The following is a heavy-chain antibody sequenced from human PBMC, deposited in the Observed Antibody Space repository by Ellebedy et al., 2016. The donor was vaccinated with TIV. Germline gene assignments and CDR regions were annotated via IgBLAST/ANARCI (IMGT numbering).Heavy chain of an antibody. CDR3: VKGGWLDY. V-gene: IGHV3-23*01. J-gene: IGHJ4*02. D-gene: IGHD6-19*01. CDR2: MSGRDDVT. Sequence: GGSLRLXCAASGFTFSTYSMNWVRQAPGKGLEWVSFMSGRDDVTVYADSVRGRFIISRDNSRNMLFLTLNSLRAEDTAVYYCVKGGWLDYWGQGDLVTVSS. CDR1: GFTFSTYS.